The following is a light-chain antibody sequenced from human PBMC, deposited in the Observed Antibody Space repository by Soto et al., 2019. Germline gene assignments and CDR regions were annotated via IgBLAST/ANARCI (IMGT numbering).Light chain of an antibody. CDR3: GADHGSGSNFVVV. J-gene: IGLJ2*01. CDR2: VGTGGIVG. CDR1: SGYSNYK. V-gene: IGLV9-49*01. Sequence: QSVLTQPPSASASLGASVTLTCTLNSGYSNYKLDWYQQRPGKGPRFVMRVGTGGIVGSKGDGIPDRFSVLGSGLNRYLTIKNIQEEDESDYHCGADHGSGSNFVVVFGGGTKLTVL.